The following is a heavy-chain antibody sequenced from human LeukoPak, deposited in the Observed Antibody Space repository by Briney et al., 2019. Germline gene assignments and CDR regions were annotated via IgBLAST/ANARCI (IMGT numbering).Heavy chain of an antibody. CDR1: GFTVSSNY. V-gene: IGHV3-53*01. CDR3: ARAPGGYYDSSGYYSVEPFDY. D-gene: IGHD3-22*01. CDR2: IYSGGST. J-gene: IGHJ4*02. Sequence: PGGYLRLSCAASGFTVSSNYMSWVRQAPGQGLEWVSVIYSGGSTYYADSVKGRFTISRDNSKNTLYLQMNSLRAEDTAVYYCARAPGGYYDSSGYYSVEPFDYWGQGTLVTVSS.